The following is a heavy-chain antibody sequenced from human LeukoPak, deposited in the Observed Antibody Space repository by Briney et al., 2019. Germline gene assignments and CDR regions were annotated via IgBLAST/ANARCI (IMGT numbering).Heavy chain of an antibody. CDR1: GYTFTGYY. J-gene: IGHJ6*03. CDR3: ARDGYERGDDTDYMDV. CDR2: INPNSGGT. Sequence: ASVKVSCKASGYTFTGYYMHWVRQAPGQGLEWMGWINPNSGGTNYAQKFQGRVTMTRDTSISTAYMELSRLRSDDTAVYYCARDGYERGDDTDYMDVWGKGTTVIVSS. V-gene: IGHV1-2*02. D-gene: IGHD2-2*03.